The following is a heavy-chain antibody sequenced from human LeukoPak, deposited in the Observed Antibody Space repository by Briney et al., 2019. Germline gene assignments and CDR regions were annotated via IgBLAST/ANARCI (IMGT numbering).Heavy chain of an antibody. CDR2: ISYDGSNK. CDR3: AKSLVVTENDYYYYGMDV. D-gene: IGHD3-22*01. CDR1: GFTFSSYG. J-gene: IGHJ6*02. Sequence: GGSLRLSCAASGFTFSSYGMHWVRQAPGEGLEWVAVISYDGSNKYYADSVKGRFTISRDNSKNTLYLQMNSLRAEDTAVYYCAKSLVVTENDYYYYGMDVWGQGTTVTASS. V-gene: IGHV3-30*18.